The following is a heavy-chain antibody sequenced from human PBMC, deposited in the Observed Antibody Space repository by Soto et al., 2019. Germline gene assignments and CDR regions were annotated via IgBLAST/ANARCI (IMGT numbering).Heavy chain of an antibody. V-gene: IGHV4-31*03. CDR3: GRDAVTKRDFYYYGMDV. J-gene: IGHJ6*02. D-gene: IGHD4-4*01. CDR1: GGSIKNSGYY. CDR2: ISYSGST. Sequence: QVQLQESGPGLVKPSQTLSLTCNVSGGSIKNSGYYWSWIRQHPEKGLEWIGYISYSGSTDYAPSLKSRVTMSVDTCKNQFSLNMTSVTAADTAVYYCGRDAVTKRDFYYYGMDVWGRGTTVTVSS.